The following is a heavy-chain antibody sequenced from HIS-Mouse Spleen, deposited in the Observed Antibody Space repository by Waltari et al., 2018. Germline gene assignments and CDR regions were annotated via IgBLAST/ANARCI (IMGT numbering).Heavy chain of an antibody. J-gene: IGHJ4*02. CDR3: ARIAEGYSSGWYAFDY. Sequence: QVTLRQSGPAPVKPTQTLTLTCTFSGFPLSTSGMCLSWIRQPPGKPLEWLARIDWDDDKYYSTSLKTRLTISKDTSKNQVVLTMTNMDPVDTATYYCARIAEGYSSGWYAFDYWGQGTLVTVSS. D-gene: IGHD6-19*01. CDR2: IDWDDDK. CDR1: GFPLSTSGMC. V-gene: IGHV2-70*15.